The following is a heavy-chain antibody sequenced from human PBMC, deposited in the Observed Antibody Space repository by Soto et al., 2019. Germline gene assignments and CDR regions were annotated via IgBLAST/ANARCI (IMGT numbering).Heavy chain of an antibody. Sequence: GGSLRLSCAASGFTVSSNYMSWVRQAPGKGLEWVSVIYSGGSTYYADSVKGRFTISRDNSKNTLYLQMNSLRAEDTAVYYCAREDCTHCYAFDIWGQGTMVTVSS. D-gene: IGHD2-8*01. V-gene: IGHV3-53*01. J-gene: IGHJ3*02. CDR2: IYSGGST. CDR1: GFTVSSNY. CDR3: AREDCTHCYAFDI.